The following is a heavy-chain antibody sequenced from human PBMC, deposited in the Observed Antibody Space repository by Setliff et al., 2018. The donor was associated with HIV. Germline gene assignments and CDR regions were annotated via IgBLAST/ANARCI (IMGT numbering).Heavy chain of an antibody. CDR3: AQLGMVDDFDY. CDR1: GGSFSGYY. V-gene: IGHV4-59*01. J-gene: IGHJ4*02. CDR2: IYYSGNT. Sequence: LSLTCAVYGGSFSGYYWSWIRQPPGKGLEWIGYIYYSGNTNYNPSLKSRVTISVDTSKNHFSLKLRSVTAADTAVYYCAQLGMVDDFDYWGQGTLVTVSS. D-gene: IGHD1-1*01.